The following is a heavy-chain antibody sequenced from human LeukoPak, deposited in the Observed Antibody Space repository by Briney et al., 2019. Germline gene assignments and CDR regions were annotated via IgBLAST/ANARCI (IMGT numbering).Heavy chain of an antibody. Sequence: GASVKVSCKASGYTFTSYGISWVRQAPGQGLEWMGGISAYNGNTNYAQKLQGRVTMTTDTSTSTAYMELRSLRSDDTAVYYCASLGSGYSYGPTKYYFDYWGQGTLVTVSS. CDR2: ISAYNGNT. CDR1: GYTFTSYG. J-gene: IGHJ4*02. V-gene: IGHV1-18*01. CDR3: ASLGSGYSYGPTKYYFDY. D-gene: IGHD5-18*01.